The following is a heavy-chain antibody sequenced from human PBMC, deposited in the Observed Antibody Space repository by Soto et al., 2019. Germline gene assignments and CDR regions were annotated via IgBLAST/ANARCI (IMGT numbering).Heavy chain of an antibody. J-gene: IGHJ4*02. D-gene: IGHD6-13*01. CDR3: ARAPYSSSWYLDY. Sequence: QVQLVESGGGVVQPGRSLRLSCAASGFTFSSYAMHWVRQAPGKGLEWVAVISYDGSNKYYADSVKGRFTISRDNSKNTLDVQMNSLRAEDTAVYYCARAPYSSSWYLDYWGQGTLVTVSS. CDR2: ISYDGSNK. V-gene: IGHV3-30-3*01. CDR1: GFTFSSYA.